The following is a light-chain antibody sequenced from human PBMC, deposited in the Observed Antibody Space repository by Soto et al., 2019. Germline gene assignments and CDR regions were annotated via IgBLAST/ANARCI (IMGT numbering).Light chain of an antibody. J-gene: IGKJ5*01. CDR1: QSISSY. V-gene: IGKV1-33*01. CDR2: AAS. CDR3: QQYDNLPLI. Sequence: DIQITQSPCSLSASVGDRVTITCRASQSISSYLNWYQQKPGKAPKLLIYAASSLQSGVPSRFSGSGSGTDFTLTISSLQPEDFATYYCQQYDNLPLIFGQGTRLEIK.